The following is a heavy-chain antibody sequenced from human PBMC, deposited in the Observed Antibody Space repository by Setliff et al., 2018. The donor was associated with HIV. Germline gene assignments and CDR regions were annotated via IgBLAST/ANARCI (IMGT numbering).Heavy chain of an antibody. CDR2: VNHGGTA. Sequence: SETLSLTCAVNGGSIGNYYLSWIRQSPGKGLESIGEVNHGGTANINPSLKGRVTMSVDTSKQHFSLKLTSVTAADTAVYYCSRALPKHYHVYYYSDLWSQGTAVTVSS. V-gene: IGHV4-34*01. CDR3: SRALPKHYHVYYYSDL. J-gene: IGHJ6*03. CDR1: GGSIGNYY.